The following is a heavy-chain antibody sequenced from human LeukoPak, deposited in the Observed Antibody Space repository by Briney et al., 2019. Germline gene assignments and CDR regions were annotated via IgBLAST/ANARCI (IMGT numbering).Heavy chain of an antibody. D-gene: IGHD6-13*01. Sequence: GSLRLSCAASGFTFSSYSMNWVRQAPGKGLEWIGSIYHSGSTYYNPSLKSRVTISVDTSKNQFSLKLSSVTAADTAVYYCAISSSWYYFDYWGQGTLVTVSS. CDR2: IYHSGST. V-gene: IGHV4-59*01. CDR1: GFTFSSYS. J-gene: IGHJ4*02. CDR3: AISSSWYYFDY.